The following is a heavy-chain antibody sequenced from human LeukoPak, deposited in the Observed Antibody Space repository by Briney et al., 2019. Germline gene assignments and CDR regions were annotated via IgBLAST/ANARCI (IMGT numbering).Heavy chain of an antibody. CDR3: ARQPSLSYCNGATCWFDP. J-gene: IGHJ5*02. D-gene: IGHD2-15*01. CDR2: IFYTGNT. CDR1: GGSISTSSYY. Sequence: SETLSLTCTVSGGSISTSSYYWAWIRQSPGRGLEWIGTIFYTGNTYYNPSLRSRVTISVDTSKNQFSLRVTSVTAADTAVYYCARQPSLSYCNGATCWFDPWGQGTLVTVSS. V-gene: IGHV4-39*01.